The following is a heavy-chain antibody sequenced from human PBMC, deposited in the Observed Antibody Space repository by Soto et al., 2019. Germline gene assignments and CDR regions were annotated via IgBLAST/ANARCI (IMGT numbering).Heavy chain of an antibody. J-gene: IGHJ5*02. V-gene: IGHV6-1*01. Sequence: SQTLSLTCAISGDSVSSNSAAWNWIRQSPSRGLEWLGRTYYRSKWYNDYAVSVKSRITINPDTSKNQFSLQLNSVTPEDTAVYYCARSKKGYSSSKASNWFDPWGQGTLVTVSS. CDR1: GDSVSSNSAA. D-gene: IGHD6-13*01. CDR3: ARSKKGYSSSKASNWFDP. CDR2: TYYRSKWYN.